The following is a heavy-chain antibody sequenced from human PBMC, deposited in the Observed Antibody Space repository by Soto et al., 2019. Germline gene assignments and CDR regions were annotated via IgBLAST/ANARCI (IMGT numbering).Heavy chain of an antibody. Sequence: SVKVSCKASGGTFSSYTISWVRQAPGQSLEWIGWIIVSSGQTKSAQKIQERLTITRDISTSTVYMELSSLRSEDTAVYYCARDKITGILDYWGQGTLVTSPQ. D-gene: IGHD1-20*01. J-gene: IGHJ4*02. V-gene: IGHV1-69*08. CDR1: GGTFSSYT. CDR3: ARDKITGILDY. CDR2: IIVSSGQT.